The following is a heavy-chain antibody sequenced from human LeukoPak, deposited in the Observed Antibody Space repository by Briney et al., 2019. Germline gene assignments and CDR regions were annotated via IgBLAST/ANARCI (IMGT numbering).Heavy chain of an antibody. J-gene: IGHJ6*03. V-gene: IGHV4-39*01. CDR2: IYYSGST. CDR1: GGSISSSSYY. D-gene: IGHD5-12*01. CDR3: ARSSGGYDPTGYYYMDV. Sequence: SETLSLTCTVSGGSISSSSYYWGWIRQPPGKGLEWIGSIYYSGSTYYNPSLKSRVTISVDTSKNQFSLKLSSVTAADTAVYYCARSSGGYDPTGYYYMDVWGKGTTVTVSS.